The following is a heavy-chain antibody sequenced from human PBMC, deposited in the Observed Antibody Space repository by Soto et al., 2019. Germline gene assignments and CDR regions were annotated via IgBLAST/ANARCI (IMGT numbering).Heavy chain of an antibody. J-gene: IGHJ4*02. V-gene: IGHV1-46*01. D-gene: IGHD1-26*01. CDR1: GYTFSSYY. CDR3: ARLHGGTPPYYFDY. CDR2: INPSGGST. Sequence: GASVKVSCKASGYTFSSYYMHWVRQAPGQGLEWMGVINPSGGSTSYAQKFQGRVTMTSDTSTSTVYMELSSLRSEDTAVYYCARLHGGTPPYYFDYWGQGTLVTVS.